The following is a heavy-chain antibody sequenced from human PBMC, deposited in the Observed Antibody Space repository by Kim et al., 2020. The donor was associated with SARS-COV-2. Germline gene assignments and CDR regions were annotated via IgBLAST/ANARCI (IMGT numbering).Heavy chain of an antibody. CDR3: ARDALVPAAMGVY. J-gene: IGHJ4*02. CDR1: GYTFTGYY. Sequence: ASVKVSCKASGYTFTGYYMHWVRQAPGQGLEWMGWINPNSGGTNYAQKFRGRVTMTRDTSISTAYMELSRLRSDDTAVYYCARDALVPAAMGVYWGQGTLVTVSS. V-gene: IGHV1-2*02. CDR2: INPNSGGT. D-gene: IGHD2-2*01.